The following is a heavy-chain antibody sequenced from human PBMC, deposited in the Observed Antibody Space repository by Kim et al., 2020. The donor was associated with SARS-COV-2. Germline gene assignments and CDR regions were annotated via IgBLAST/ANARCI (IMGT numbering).Heavy chain of an antibody. CDR3: AKDVLRDRAMTFDY. D-gene: IGHD5-18*01. J-gene: IGHJ4*02. V-gene: IGHV3-23*01. Sequence: ADSVKGRFTISRDNSKNTLYLQMNSLRAEDTAVYYCAKDVLRDRAMTFDYWGQGTLVTVSS.